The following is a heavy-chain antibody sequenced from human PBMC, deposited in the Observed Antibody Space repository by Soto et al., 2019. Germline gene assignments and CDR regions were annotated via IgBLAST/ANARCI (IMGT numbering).Heavy chain of an antibody. CDR2: INPSGGST. CDR1: RYTFTSYY. D-gene: IGHD5-12*01. J-gene: IGHJ4*02. CDR3: ARGYSGYDYYLDY. Sequence: GAPVKPSSKASRYTFTSYYMHSVRHAPGQGLEWMGIINPSGGSTSYAQKFQGRVTMTRDTSTSTVYMELSSLRSEDTAVYYCARGYSGYDYYLDYWGQGTLVTVSS. V-gene: IGHV1-46*01.